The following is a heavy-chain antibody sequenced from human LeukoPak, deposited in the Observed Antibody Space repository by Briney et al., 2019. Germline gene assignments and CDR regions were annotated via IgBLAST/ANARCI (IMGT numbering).Heavy chain of an antibody. V-gene: IGHV1-69*13. CDR2: SVPIFGTA. Sequence: SGKVSCKASVGTFSSYAISCVRQAPGQGLEGRGGSVPIFGTANYAQKFQGRVTITEDESHSTAYMELSTLSSEDTAVYYCASSRGGDYLAFDYWGQGTLVTVSS. D-gene: IGHD4-17*01. CDR3: ASSRGGDYLAFDY. CDR1: VGTFSSYA. J-gene: IGHJ4*02.